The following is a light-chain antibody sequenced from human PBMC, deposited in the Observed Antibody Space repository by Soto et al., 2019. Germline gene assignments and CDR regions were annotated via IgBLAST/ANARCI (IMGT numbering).Light chain of an antibody. CDR1: SSDVGAYNY. J-gene: IGLJ1*01. CDR3: SSYTSSRSYV. V-gene: IGLV2-14*01. Sequence: QSALTQPASVSGSPGQSITISCTGISSDVGAYNYVSWYQQHPGKAPKLMIYEVSNRPSGVSNRFSGSKSGNTASLTIFGLQAEAEADYYCSSYTSSRSYVFGTGTKVTVL. CDR2: EVS.